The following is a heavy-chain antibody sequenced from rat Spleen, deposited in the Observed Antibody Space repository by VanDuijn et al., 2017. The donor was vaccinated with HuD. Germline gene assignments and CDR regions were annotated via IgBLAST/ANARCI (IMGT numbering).Heavy chain of an antibody. V-gene: IGHV2-41*01. CDR3: VSHGARISRFAY. D-gene: IGHD2-7*01. CDR2: IWNVGGT. CDR1: GFSLTSYN. J-gene: IGHJ3*01. Sequence: QVQLKESGPGLVQSSQTLSLTCTVAGFSLTSYNVHWVRQPPGKGLEWMGVIWNVGGTRYNSALKSRLSISKDTSKSQVFLKMNSLQTEDTATYYCVSHGARISRFAYWGQGTLVTVSS.